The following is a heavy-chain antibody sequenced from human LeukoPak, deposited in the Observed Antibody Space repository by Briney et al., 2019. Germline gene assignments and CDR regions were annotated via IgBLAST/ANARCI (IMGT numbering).Heavy chain of an antibody. Sequence: GGSLRLSCAVSGFTFSSYWMSWVRQAPGKGLEWVANIKHDGSETYYLDSLKGRFTISRDNAKNSLYLQMNSLRAEDTAVYYCARGYWFGPWGQGTLVTVSS. CDR2: IKHDGSET. D-gene: IGHD2-15*01. CDR1: GFTFSSYW. V-gene: IGHV3-7*02. CDR3: ARGYWFGP. J-gene: IGHJ5*02.